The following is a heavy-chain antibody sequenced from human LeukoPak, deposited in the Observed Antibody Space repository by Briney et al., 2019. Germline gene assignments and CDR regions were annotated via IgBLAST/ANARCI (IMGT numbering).Heavy chain of an antibody. J-gene: IGHJ6*03. Sequence: PSETLSLTCTVSGGSISSYYLSWIRQPPGKGLEWIGYIYYSGSTNYNPAIKSRVTISVDTYKNQFSLKLSSVTAADTAVYYCARENRVSTPYDYYMDVWGKGTTVTVSS. CDR3: ARENRVSTPYDYYMDV. CDR1: GGSISSYY. V-gene: IGHV4-59*01. CDR2: IYYSGST. D-gene: IGHD2-15*01.